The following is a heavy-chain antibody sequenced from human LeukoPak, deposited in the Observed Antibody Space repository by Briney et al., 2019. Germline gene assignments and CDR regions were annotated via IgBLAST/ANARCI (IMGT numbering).Heavy chain of an antibody. CDR3: ARFDPYNWFDP. V-gene: IGHV1-2*02. CDR1: GSTFTGYY. D-gene: IGHD3-9*01. Sequence: GASVKVSCKAAGSTFTGYYTHWVRQAPGQGLEWMGWINPNSGGTNYAQKFQGRVTMSRDTSISTAYMELSRLRSDDTAVYYCARFDPYNWFDPWGQGTLVTVSS. CDR2: INPNSGGT. J-gene: IGHJ5*02.